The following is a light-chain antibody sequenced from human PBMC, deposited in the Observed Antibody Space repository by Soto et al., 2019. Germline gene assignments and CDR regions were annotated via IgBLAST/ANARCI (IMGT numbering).Light chain of an antibody. CDR3: QSYDRSLSVL. J-gene: IGLJ2*01. V-gene: IGLV1-40*01. CDR1: SSNIGAGYD. Sequence: QSVLTQPPSVSGAPGQRVTISCTGSSSNIGAGYDVHWYQQLPGTAPKLLIYGNSNRPSGVPDRFSGSKSGTSASLAITGLQAEDEADYYCQSYDRSLSVLFGGGTKVNVL. CDR2: GNS.